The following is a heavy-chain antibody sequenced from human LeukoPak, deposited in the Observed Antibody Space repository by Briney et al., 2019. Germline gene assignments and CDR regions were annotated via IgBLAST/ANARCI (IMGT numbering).Heavy chain of an antibody. CDR2: INHSGGT. V-gene: IGHV4-34*01. J-gene: IGHJ4*02. CDR3: ARGQLRPSN. CDR1: GGSFNGYY. D-gene: IGHD2-2*01. Sequence: SETLSLTCAVYGGSFNGYYWTWIRQPPGKGLEWIGEINHSGGTDYNPSLKSRVTISVDTSKNQFSLKLNSVTAADTAVYYCARGQLRPSNWGQGSLVIVSS.